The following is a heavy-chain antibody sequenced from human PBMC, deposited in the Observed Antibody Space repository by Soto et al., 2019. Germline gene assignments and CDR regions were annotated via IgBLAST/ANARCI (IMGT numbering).Heavy chain of an antibody. D-gene: IGHD3-3*01. V-gene: IGHV1-46*01. CDR3: ARDRIWALRFLEWLPYGMDV. J-gene: IGHJ6*02. CDR1: GYTFTSYY. Sequence: GASVKVSCRASGYTFTSYYMHWVRQAPGQGLEWMGIINPSGGSTSYAQKFQGRVTMTRDTSTSTVYMELSSLRSEDTAVYYCARDRIWALRFLEWLPYGMDVWGQGTTVTVSS. CDR2: INPSGGST.